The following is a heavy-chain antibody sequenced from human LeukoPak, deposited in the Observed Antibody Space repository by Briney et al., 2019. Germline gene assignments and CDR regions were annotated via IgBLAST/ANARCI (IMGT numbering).Heavy chain of an antibody. CDR1: GFTVSSNY. CDR2: IYSGGST. Sequence: GGSLRLSCAASGFTVSSNYMSWVRQAPGKGLKWVSVIYSGGSTNYADSVKGRFTISRDNSKNTLYLQMNSLRAEDTAVYYCASSYDTSGYYPLDYWGQGTLVTVSS. D-gene: IGHD3-22*01. CDR3: ASSYDTSGYYPLDY. J-gene: IGHJ4*02. V-gene: IGHV3-53*01.